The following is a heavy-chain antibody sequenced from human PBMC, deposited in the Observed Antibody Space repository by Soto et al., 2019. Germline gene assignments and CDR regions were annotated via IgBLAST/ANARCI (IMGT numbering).Heavy chain of an antibody. J-gene: IGHJ4*02. CDR2: ISYDGSNK. CDR3: AKDMAYYYDSSGYYWALDY. Sequence: QVQLVESGGGVVQPGRSLRLSCAASGFTFSSYGMHWVRQAPGKGLEWVAVISYDGSNKYYADSVKGRFTISRDNSKNTLYLQMNSLRAEDTAVYYCAKDMAYYYDSSGYYWALDYWGQGTLVTVSS. D-gene: IGHD3-22*01. CDR1: GFTFSSYG. V-gene: IGHV3-30*18.